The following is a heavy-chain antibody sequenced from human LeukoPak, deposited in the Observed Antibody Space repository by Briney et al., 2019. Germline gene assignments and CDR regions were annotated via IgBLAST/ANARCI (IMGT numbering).Heavy chain of an antibody. J-gene: IGHJ3*02. CDR2: INNIGTTM. CDR3: ARGITLVGARATFDI. Sequence: GGSLRLSCAASGFTFSSYSMNWVRQAPGRGLEWLSYINNIGTTMYYADSVKGRFTISRDNAKSSLYLQMNSLRAEDTAVYYCARGITLVGARATFDIWGQGTMVTASS. D-gene: IGHD1-26*01. CDR1: GFTFSSYS. V-gene: IGHV3-48*01.